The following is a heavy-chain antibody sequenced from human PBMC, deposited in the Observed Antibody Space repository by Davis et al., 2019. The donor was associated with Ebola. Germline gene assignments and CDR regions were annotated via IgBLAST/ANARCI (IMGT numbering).Heavy chain of an antibody. CDR3: VQGSTSCHV. V-gene: IGHV3-23*01. CDR1: GFTFRDFG. D-gene: IGHD2-2*01. CDR2: ISRSGDST. J-gene: IGHJ4*02. Sequence: PGGSLRLSCAASGFTFRDFGMTWVRQTPEKGLECVSAISRSGDSTDYAASVKGRFTISRDNSNNMLYRQMNSLRVEDTALYYCVQGSTSCHVWGRGTQVTVSS.